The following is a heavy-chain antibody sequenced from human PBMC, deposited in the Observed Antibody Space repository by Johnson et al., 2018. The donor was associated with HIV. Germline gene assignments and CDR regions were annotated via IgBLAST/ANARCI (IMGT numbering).Heavy chain of an antibody. V-gene: IGHV3-30*04. J-gene: IGHJ3*02. D-gene: IGHD3-22*01. CDR1: GFTFSSYA. Sequence: QVQLVESGGGVVQPGTSLRLSCAASGFTFSSYAMHWVRQAPGKGLEWVAVISYDGSNKYYTDSVKGRFTISRDNSKNTLYLQMNSLRAEDTAVYYCARGVGLVDGMIGDAFDIWGQGTMVTVSS. CDR3: ARGVGLVDGMIGDAFDI. CDR2: ISYDGSNK.